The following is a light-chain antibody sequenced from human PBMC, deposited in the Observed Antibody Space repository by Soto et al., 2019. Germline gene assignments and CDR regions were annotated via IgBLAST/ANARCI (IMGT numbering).Light chain of an antibody. CDR1: LSVSSY. Sequence: IVLTRSRATLSLSPGERATLSCGASLSVSSYLAWYQQKPGQAPRPLIYGASDRATGIPDRFSGSGAGTDSTLTISRLEPEDFAVYYCQQYGDSPWTFGQGTKV. CDR2: GAS. J-gene: IGKJ1*01. CDR3: QQYGDSPWT. V-gene: IGKV3-20*01.